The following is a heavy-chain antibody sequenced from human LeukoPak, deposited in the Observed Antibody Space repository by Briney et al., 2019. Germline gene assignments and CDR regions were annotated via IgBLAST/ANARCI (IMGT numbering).Heavy chain of an antibody. D-gene: IGHD6-19*01. CDR3: ARGIGSGYYYYYMDV. Sequence: GGPLRLSCAASGFTFSSYSMNWVRQAPGKGLEWVSSISSSSSYIYYADSVKGRFTISRDNAKNSLYLQMNSLRAEDTAVYYCARGIGSGYYYYYMDVWGKGTTVTVSS. CDR2: ISSSSSYI. CDR1: GFTFSSYS. J-gene: IGHJ6*03. V-gene: IGHV3-21*01.